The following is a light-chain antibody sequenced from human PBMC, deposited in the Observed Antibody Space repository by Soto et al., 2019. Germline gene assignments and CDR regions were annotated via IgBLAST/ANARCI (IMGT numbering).Light chain of an antibody. CDR3: MQNTHWPFT. Sequence: DVVMTQSPLSLPVTLGQPASISCRSSQSLVYSDGNTYLSWFQQRPGQSPRRLIYKVSNRDSGVPDRFSGSGSGTDFTLKISRVEAEDVGVYYCMQNTHWPFTFGPGTKLDIK. CDR1: QSLVYSDGNTY. J-gene: IGKJ3*01. V-gene: IGKV2-30*01. CDR2: KVS.